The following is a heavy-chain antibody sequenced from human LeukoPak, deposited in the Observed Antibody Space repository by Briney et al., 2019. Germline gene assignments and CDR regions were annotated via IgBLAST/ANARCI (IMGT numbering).Heavy chain of an antibody. CDR1: FXFXSYG. J-gene: IGHJ4*02. Sequence: FXFXSYGVHWVRQAPGKGLEWVALIWYDGSNKYYADSVKGRLTISRDNSKNTLYLQMNSLRAEDTAVYYCAREGPRGNSQFDYWGQGTLVTVSS. D-gene: IGHD2/OR15-2a*01. V-gene: IGHV3-33*01. CDR2: IWYDGSNK. CDR3: AREGPRGNSQFDY.